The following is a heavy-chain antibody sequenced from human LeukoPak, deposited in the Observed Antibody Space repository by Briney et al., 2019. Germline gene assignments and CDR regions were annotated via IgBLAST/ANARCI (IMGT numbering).Heavy chain of an antibody. CDR2: IYYSGST. CDR1: GGSISSGDYY. Sequence: SETLPLTCTVSGGSISSGDYYWSWIRQPPGKGLEWIGYIYYSGSTYYNPSLKSRVTISVDTSKNQFSLKLSSVTAADTAVYYCARTGTRDHRTFDYWGQGTLVTVSS. V-gene: IGHV4-30-4*01. J-gene: IGHJ4*02. D-gene: IGHD1-1*01. CDR3: ARTGTRDHRTFDY.